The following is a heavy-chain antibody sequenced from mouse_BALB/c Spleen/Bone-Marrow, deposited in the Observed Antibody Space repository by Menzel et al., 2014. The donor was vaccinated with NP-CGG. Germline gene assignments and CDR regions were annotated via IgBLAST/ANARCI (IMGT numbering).Heavy chain of an antibody. J-gene: IGHJ4*01. D-gene: IGHD1-1*01. CDR2: IYPGNVNT. V-gene: IGHV1S56*01. CDR3: ARSFYGRSMDY. Sequence: QVQLQQSGPELVKPGASVRISCKASGYTSTSYYIHWLKQRPGQGLEWIGWIYPGNVNTKYNEKFKGKATLTADKSSGTAYMQLSSLTSEDSAVYFCARSFYGRSMDYWGQGTSVTVSS. CDR1: GYTSTSYY.